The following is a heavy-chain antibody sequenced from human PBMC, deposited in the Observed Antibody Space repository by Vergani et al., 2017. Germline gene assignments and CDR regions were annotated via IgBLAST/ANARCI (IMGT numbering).Heavy chain of an antibody. V-gene: IGHV4-30-4*08. D-gene: IGHD5-24*01. Sequence: QVQLQESGPGLVKPSQTLSLTCTVSGGSISSGDYYWGWIRQSPGKGLEWLGYIYYSGITYYSPSLRARLSMSVDTSKNQFSLKLTSVTAADTAVYYCARARGYNYSALHWGRGTLVTVSS. CDR2: IYYSGIT. CDR3: ARARGYNYSALH. CDR1: GGSISSGDYY. J-gene: IGHJ4*02.